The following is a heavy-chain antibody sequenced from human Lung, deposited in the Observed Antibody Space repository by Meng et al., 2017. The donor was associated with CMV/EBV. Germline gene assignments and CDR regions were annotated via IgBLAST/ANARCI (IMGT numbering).Heavy chain of an antibody. J-gene: IGHJ5*02. CDR3: ARDSGAVSNFLDT. D-gene: IGHD3-10*01. CDR2: ISSSGGIR. V-gene: IGHV3-11*04. Sequence: ASCFNFDASYMTFIRHAPGKGLDCISYISSSGGIRYYADSVKGRLSISRDNAEKSLFLEMSSLRDDDTAVYFCARDSGAVSNFLDTWGQGTLVTVSS. CDR1: CFNFDASY.